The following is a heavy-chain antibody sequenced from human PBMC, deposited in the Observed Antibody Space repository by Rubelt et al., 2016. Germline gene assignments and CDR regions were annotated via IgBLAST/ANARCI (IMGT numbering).Heavy chain of an antibody. CDR1: GGSIRRYD. J-gene: IGHJ4*02. CDR2: IGYRGTT. Sequence: QVQLEESGPGLVKPSEPLSLTCTVSGGSIRRYDWSWIRHPPGKGLEWIGYIGYRGTTNYNPYLRSRGTISVDMSKNQFSRKWTVVTAAATAGSYWARVGGLDAMPDYPIEYWVQRPLVTVSA. V-gene: IGHV4-59*01. D-gene: IGHD2-2*01. CDR3: ARVGGLDAMPDYPIEY.